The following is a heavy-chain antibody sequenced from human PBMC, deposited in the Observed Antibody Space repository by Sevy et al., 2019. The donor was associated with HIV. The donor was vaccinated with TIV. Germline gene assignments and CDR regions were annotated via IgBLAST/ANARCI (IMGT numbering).Heavy chain of an antibody. J-gene: IGHJ4*02. Sequence: GGSLRLSCTGSGFTFGDYAMSWFRQAPGMGLEWVGFIRSKDYGGATEYAESGKGRFTISREDSKSIADLQMNSLKTEDTAVYYCTRGYYYDSSGYSDYWGQGTLVTVSS. V-gene: IGHV3-49*03. CDR2: IRSKDYGGAT. CDR1: GFTFGDYA. CDR3: TRGYYYDSSGYSDY. D-gene: IGHD3-22*01.